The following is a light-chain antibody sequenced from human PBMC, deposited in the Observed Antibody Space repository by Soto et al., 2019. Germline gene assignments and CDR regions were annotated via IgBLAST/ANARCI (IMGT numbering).Light chain of an antibody. CDR3: CSSAPESTYV. CDR1: SSDVGAYNS. J-gene: IGLJ1*01. V-gene: IGLV2-23*01. Sequence: QSALAQPASVSGSPGQSITISCTGTSSDVGAYNSVSWYQQHPHRAPQVIIYKGTQRPSGVSNLFSGSTSGNAASLTISALQADDEADYFCCSSAPESTYVFGTGTKVTVL. CDR2: KGT.